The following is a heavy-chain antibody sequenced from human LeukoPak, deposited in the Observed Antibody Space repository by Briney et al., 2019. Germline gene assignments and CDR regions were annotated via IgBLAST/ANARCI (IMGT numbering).Heavy chain of an antibody. D-gene: IGHD2-21*02. CDR2: IFWDDNE. J-gene: IGHJ5*01. CDR1: GFSLSTGGMG. V-gene: IGHV2-5*02. Sequence: SGPTLVNPPQTLTLTCTFSGFSLSTGGMGVGWIRQPPGKALEWLAFIFWDDNERYSPSLKNRLTITKDTSKNQVILTMTNMDPVDTATYYCSHRHNLGVTGPVVTFDSWGQGTLVTVSS. CDR3: SHRHNLGVTGPVVTFDS.